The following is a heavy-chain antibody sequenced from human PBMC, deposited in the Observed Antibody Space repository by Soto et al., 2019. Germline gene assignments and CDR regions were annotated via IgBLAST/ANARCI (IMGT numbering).Heavy chain of an antibody. CDR3: ARGTTLAISDYGMDV. D-gene: IGHD1-7*01. Sequence: QVQLVESGGGVVQPGRSLRLSCAASGFTFTSYAMHWVRQAPGKGLEWVAVISNDGSNYYYADSVRGRFTISRDNTKNTLLLQMSSLRGEDSGVYYCARGTTLAISDYGMDVWGQGTTVTVSS. CDR2: ISNDGSNY. J-gene: IGHJ6*02. CDR1: GFTFTSYA. V-gene: IGHV3-30-3*01.